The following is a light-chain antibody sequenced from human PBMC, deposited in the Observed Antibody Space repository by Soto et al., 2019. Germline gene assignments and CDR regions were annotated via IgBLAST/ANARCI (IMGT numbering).Light chain of an antibody. Sequence: QSALTQPASVSGSPGQSITISCTGTSSDVGGYNYVSWYQQHPGKAPKLMIYDVSNRPSGVSNRFSGSKSGNTACLTISGLQAEDEADYYCSSYTSSIVVFGGGTKLTVL. J-gene: IGLJ2*01. V-gene: IGLV2-14*01. CDR3: SSYTSSIVV. CDR1: SSDVGGYNY. CDR2: DVS.